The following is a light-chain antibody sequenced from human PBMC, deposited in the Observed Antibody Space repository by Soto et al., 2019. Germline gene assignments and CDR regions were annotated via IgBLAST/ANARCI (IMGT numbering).Light chain of an antibody. Sequence: HSALTQPPSASGSPGQSVTISCTGTSSDVGGYNYVSWYQQHPGKAPKLMIYEVSKWPSGVPDRFSGSKSGNTASLTVSGLQAEDEADYYCSSYAGSNNWNFGTGTKLTVL. CDR3: SSYAGSNNWN. CDR1: SSDVGGYNY. J-gene: IGLJ1*01. CDR2: EVS. V-gene: IGLV2-8*01.